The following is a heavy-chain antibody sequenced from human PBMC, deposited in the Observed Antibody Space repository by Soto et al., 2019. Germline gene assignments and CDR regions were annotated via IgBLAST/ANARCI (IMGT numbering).Heavy chain of an antibody. D-gene: IGHD3-10*01. CDR1: GYSFTNYW. J-gene: IGHJ6*02. Sequence: LGESLKISCKGSGYSFTNYWIGWVRQMPGKGLEWMGVIYPGDSDTRYSPSFQGQVTISADKSISTAYLQWSSLKASDTAMYYCARSGKGYYYGMDVWGQGTTVTVSS. CDR2: IYPGDSDT. V-gene: IGHV5-51*01. CDR3: ARSGKGYYYGMDV.